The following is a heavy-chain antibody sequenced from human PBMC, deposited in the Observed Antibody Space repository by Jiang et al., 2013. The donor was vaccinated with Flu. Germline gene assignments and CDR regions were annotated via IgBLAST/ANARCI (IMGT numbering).Heavy chain of an antibody. CDR2: ITSAGSYI. CDR1: GFIFSSYS. V-gene: IGHV3-21*01. CDR3: AREYGDYGPRSDALDI. Sequence: QLLESGGGLVKPGGSLRLSCAASGFIFSSYSMNWVRQAPGKGLEWVSSITSAGSYIHYADSLKGRFTISRDNAKDSLYLQMNSLRAEDTAVYYCAREYGDYGPRSDALDIWGQGTMVTVSS. D-gene: IGHD4-17*01. J-gene: IGHJ3*02.